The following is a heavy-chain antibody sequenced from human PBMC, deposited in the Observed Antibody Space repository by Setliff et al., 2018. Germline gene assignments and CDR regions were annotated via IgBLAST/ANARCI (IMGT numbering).Heavy chain of an antibody. CDR1: GYTFSDYW. CDR2: IYPGDSDT. Sequence: GESLKIDGRGSGYTFSDYWIGWVRQMPGKGLEWMGIIYPGDSDTRYSPSFQGQVTFSADKSISTAYLQWSSLKASGTATYYCARVVGADGIGIDYWGQGTVVTVSS. J-gene: IGHJ4*02. CDR3: ARVVGADGIGIDY. D-gene: IGHD2-15*01. V-gene: IGHV5-51*01.